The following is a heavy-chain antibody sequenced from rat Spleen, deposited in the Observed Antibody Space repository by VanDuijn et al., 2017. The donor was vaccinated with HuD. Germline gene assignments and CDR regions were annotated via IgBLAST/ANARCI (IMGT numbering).Heavy chain of an antibody. CDR1: GYSITSSYR. J-gene: IGHJ1*01. D-gene: IGHD1-9*01. CDR3: ARCREPYYGYTASWYFDF. CDR2: INSAGST. Sequence: EVQLQESGPGLVKPSQSLSLTCSVTGYSITSSYRWNWIRKFPGNKLEWMGYINSAGSTNYNPSLKSRISITRDTSKNQFFLQVNSVTTEDTATYYCARCREPYYGYTASWYFDFWGPGTMVTVSS. V-gene: IGHV3-3*01.